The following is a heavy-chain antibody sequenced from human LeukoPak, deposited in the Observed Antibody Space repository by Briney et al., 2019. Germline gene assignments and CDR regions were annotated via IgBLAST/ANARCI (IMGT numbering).Heavy chain of an antibody. CDR1: GFTFSSYS. D-gene: IGHD3-16*01. CDR3: AKDFHRLGEFDAFDI. V-gene: IGHV3-48*04. CDR2: ISAISSSST. Sequence: GGSLRLSCAASGFTFSSYSMNWVRQAPGKGLEWVSYISAISSSSTYYADSVKGRFTISRDNAKNSLYLQMNSLRAEDTALYYCAKDFHRLGEFDAFDIWGQGTMVTVSS. J-gene: IGHJ3*02.